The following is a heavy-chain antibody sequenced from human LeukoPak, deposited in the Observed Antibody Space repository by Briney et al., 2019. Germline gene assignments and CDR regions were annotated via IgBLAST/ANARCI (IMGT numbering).Heavy chain of an antibody. CDR3: ARALHSYGLSYYFDF. CDR2: IYSGGDT. V-gene: IGHV3-53*01. D-gene: IGHD3-16*01. CDR1: GFVVRKNH. J-gene: IGHJ4*01. Sequence: GGSLRLSCEASGFVVRKNHMGWVRQAPGKGLEWVSLIYSGGDTSYADSVRGRFTISRDRSKNTLYLQMKSLRAEDTAVYFCARALHSYGLSYYFDFWGQGTLLTVSS.